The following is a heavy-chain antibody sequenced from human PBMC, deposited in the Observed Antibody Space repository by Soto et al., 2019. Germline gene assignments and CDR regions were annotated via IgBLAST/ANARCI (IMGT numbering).Heavy chain of an antibody. Sequence: SETLSLTCAVSGGSISSYYWSWIRQPPGKGLEWIGYIYYSGSTNYNPSLKSRVTISVDTSKNQFSLKLSSVTAADTAVYYCARVLSNWFDPWGQGTLVTVSS. CDR3: ARVLSNWFDP. J-gene: IGHJ5*02. V-gene: IGHV4-59*01. CDR1: GGSISSYY. CDR2: IYYSGST.